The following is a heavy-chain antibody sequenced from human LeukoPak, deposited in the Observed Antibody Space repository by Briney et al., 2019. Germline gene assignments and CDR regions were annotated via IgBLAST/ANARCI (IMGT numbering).Heavy chain of an antibody. Sequence: PGGSLRLSCAASGFTFSSYAMSWVRQAPGKGLEWVSAISGSGGSTYYADSVKGRFTISRDNSKNTLYLQMNSLRAEDTAVYYCAKGPGDYVWGSYRPFDYWGQGTLVTVSS. V-gene: IGHV3-23*01. D-gene: IGHD3-16*02. CDR1: GFTFSSYA. J-gene: IGHJ4*02. CDR2: ISGSGGST. CDR3: AKGPGDYVWGSYRPFDY.